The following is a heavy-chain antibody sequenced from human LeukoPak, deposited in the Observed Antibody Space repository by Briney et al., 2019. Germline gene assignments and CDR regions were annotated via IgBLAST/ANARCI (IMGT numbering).Heavy chain of an antibody. CDR2: IIPTLGIA. CDR1: GYTFTGYY. D-gene: IGHD3-16*01. Sequence: GASVKVSCKASGYTFTGYYMHWVRQAPGQGLEWMGRIIPTLGIANYAQKFQGRVTITADKSTSTAYMELSSLRSEDTAVYYCARVGTFGGFDFDYWGQGTLVTVSS. V-gene: IGHV1-69*04. J-gene: IGHJ4*02. CDR3: ARVGTFGGFDFDY.